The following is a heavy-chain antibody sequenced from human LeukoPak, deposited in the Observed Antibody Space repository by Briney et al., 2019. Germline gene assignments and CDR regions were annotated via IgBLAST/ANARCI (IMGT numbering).Heavy chain of an antibody. Sequence: ASVKVSCKASGYTFTSYGISLVRQAPGQGLEWMGWISAYNGNTNYARKLQGRVTMTTDTSTSTAYMELRSLRSDDTAVYYSERSMVTEPDYCGQGTLFTVSS. CDR3: ERSMVTEPDY. D-gene: IGHD2-21*02. CDR2: ISAYNGNT. CDR1: GYTFTSYG. V-gene: IGHV1-18*01. J-gene: IGHJ4*02.